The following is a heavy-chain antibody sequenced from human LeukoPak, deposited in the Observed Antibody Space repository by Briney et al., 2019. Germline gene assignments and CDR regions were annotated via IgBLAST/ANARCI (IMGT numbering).Heavy chain of an antibody. J-gene: IGHJ6*03. CDR3: ATTGYYYYVDV. D-gene: IGHD2-8*02. V-gene: IGHV4-31*03. CDR1: GGSVSSGGHY. Sequence: SQTLSLTCTVSGGSVSSGGHYWSWIRQHPGKGLEWIGYIYYSGNTYYNPSLESRLTISLDTSTNQFSLKLGSVTAADTAVYYCATTGYYYYVDVWGKGTTVTVSS. CDR2: IYYSGNT.